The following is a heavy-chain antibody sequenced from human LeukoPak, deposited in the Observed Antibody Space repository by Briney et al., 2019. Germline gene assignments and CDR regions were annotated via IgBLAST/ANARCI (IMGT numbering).Heavy chain of an antibody. V-gene: IGHV3-33*01. CDR3: ARSYDRSGYYFRMVEY. Sequence: GGSLRLSCAASGFIFSSYGMHWVRQAPGKGLEWVAVIWYDGSNKQYADSAKGRFTISRDNSENTLYLEMNSLRAEDTAVYYCARSYDRSGYYFRMVEYWGQGTLVTVSS. CDR2: IWYDGSNK. D-gene: IGHD3-22*01. J-gene: IGHJ4*02. CDR1: GFIFSSYG.